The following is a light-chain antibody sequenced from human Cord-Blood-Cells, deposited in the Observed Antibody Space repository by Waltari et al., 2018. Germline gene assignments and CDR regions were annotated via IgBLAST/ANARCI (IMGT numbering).Light chain of an antibody. CDR3: CSYAGSYTYV. CDR1: RSDVGGYNY. V-gene: IGLV2-11*01. J-gene: IGLJ1*01. Sequence: QSALTQPRSVSGSPGQSVTISCTGTRSDVGGYNYVPWYQQHPGKAPKLMIYDVGKRPDGFPARFSGSKFVNTASLTISGLEADDEADYYCCSYAGSYTYVFGTGTKVTVL. CDR2: DVG.